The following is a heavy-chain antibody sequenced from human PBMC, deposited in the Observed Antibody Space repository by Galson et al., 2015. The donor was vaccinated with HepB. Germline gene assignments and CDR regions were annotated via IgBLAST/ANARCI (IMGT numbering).Heavy chain of an antibody. J-gene: IGHJ3*02. Sequence: CAISGDSVSSKSAAWNWIRQSPSRGLEWLGRTYYRSKWNNDYAVSVQSRITINPDTSKNQFSLQLSSVTPEDTAVYYCARVRGSFTATDAFDIWGQGTMVTVSS. CDR3: ARVRGSFTATDAFDI. D-gene: IGHD1-26*01. CDR1: GDSVSSKSAA. V-gene: IGHV6-1*01. CDR2: TYYRSKWNN.